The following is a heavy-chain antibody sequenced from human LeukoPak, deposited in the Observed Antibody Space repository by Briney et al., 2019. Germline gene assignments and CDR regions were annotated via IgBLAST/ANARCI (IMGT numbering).Heavy chain of an antibody. V-gene: IGHV4-34*01. D-gene: IGHD4-11*01. J-gene: IGHJ4*02. CDR1: GGSFSGYY. CDR3: ARGGVTTLDYFDY. Sequence: SETLSLTCAVYGGSFSGYYWSWIRQPPGKGLEWIGEINHSGSTNYNPSPKSRVTISVDTSKNQFSLKLSSVTAADTAVYYCARGGVTTLDYFDYWGQGTLVTVSP. CDR2: INHSGST.